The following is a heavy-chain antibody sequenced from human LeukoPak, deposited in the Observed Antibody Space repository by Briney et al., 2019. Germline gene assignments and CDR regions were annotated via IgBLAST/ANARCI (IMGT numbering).Heavy chain of an antibody. D-gene: IGHD6-13*01. V-gene: IGHV3-48*04. CDR3: ARDRAATGDWYFDL. CDR1: GFSFSSYN. J-gene: IGHJ2*01. CDR2: ISSSSSNI. Sequence: GGSLRLSCAASGFSFSSYNMNWVRQAPGKGLEWVSFISSSSSNIYYADSVKGRFTISRDNSKNTLYLQMNSLRVDDTAMYYCARDRAATGDWYFDLWGRGTLVTVSS.